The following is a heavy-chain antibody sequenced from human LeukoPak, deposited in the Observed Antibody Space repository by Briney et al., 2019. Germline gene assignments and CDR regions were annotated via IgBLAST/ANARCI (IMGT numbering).Heavy chain of an antibody. J-gene: IGHJ5*02. CDR2: INHSGST. CDR3: ARADPTKRVSP. D-gene: IGHD6-25*01. V-gene: IGHV4-34*01. CDR1: GWSFCGTM. Sequence: PSETLSLTSAVYGWSFCGTMWCWIRQPPGKGLEWIGEINHSGSTNYNPSLKSRITISVDTSYNQFPLKLSSVTAADTAVYYCARADPTKRVSPWGQGTLLTVSS.